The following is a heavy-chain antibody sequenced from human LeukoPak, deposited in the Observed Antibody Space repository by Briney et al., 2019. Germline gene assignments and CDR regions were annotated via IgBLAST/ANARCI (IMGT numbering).Heavy chain of an antibody. CDR3: PYGVPTGGDY. D-gene: IGHD4-17*01. CDR1: GGSFSGYY. J-gene: IGHJ4*02. V-gene: IGHV4-34*01. CDR2: INHSGST. Sequence: SETLSLTCAVYGGSFSGYYWSWIRQPPGKGLEWIGEINHSGSTNYNPSLKSRVTISVDTSKNQFSLKLSSVTAADTAVYYCPYGVPTGGDYWGQGTLVTVSS.